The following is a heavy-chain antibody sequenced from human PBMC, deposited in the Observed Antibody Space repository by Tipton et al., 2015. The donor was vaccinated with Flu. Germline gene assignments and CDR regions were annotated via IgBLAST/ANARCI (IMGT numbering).Heavy chain of an antibody. D-gene: IGHD3-22*01. Sequence: GSLRLSCAASGFTFSNAWMSWVRQAPGKGLEWVGRIKSKTDGGTTDYAAPVKGRFTISRDDSKNTLYLQMNSLKTEDTAVYYCTTDSSGFDAFDIWGQGTMVTVSS. J-gene: IGHJ3*02. CDR2: IKSKTDGGTT. CDR3: TTDSSGFDAFDI. V-gene: IGHV3-15*01. CDR1: GFTFSNAW.